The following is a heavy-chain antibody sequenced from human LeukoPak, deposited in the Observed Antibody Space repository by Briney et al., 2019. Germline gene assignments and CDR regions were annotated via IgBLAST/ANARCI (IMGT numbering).Heavy chain of an antibody. V-gene: IGHV1-69*05. CDR2: IIPIFGTA. CDR1: GGTFSGYA. D-gene: IGHD2-15*01. Sequence: GSSVKVSCKASGGTFSGYAISWVRQAPGQGLEWMGGIIPIFGTANYAQKFQGRVTITTDESTSTAYMELSSLRSEDTAVYYCASPLAWYCSGGSCPGPGALDIWGQGTMVTVSS. J-gene: IGHJ3*02. CDR3: ASPLAWYCSGGSCPGPGALDI.